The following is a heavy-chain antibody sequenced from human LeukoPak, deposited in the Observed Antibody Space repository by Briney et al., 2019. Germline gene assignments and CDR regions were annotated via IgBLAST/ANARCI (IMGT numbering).Heavy chain of an antibody. CDR2: IYHSGST. J-gene: IGHJ3*02. V-gene: IGHV4-30-2*01. Sequence: SETLSLTCAVSGGSISSGGYSWSWIRQPPGKGLEWIGYIYHSGSTYYNPSLKSRVTISVDRSKNQFSLKLSSVTAADTAVYYCARATTYYDILTGYLDAFDIWGQGTMVTVSS. CDR3: ARATTYYDILTGYLDAFDI. CDR1: GGSISSGGYS. D-gene: IGHD3-9*01.